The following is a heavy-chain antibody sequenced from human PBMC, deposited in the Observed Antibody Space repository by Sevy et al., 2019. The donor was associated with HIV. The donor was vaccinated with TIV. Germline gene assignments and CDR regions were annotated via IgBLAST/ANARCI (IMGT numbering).Heavy chain of an antibody. Sequence: ASVKVSCKASGFTFTSSAVQWVRQARGQRLEWIGWIVVGSGNTNYPQKFQERVTITRDMSTSTAYMELSSLRSEDTAVYYCAADTRLYGMDVWGQGTTVTVSS. J-gene: IGHJ6*02. V-gene: IGHV1-58*01. CDR3: AADTRLYGMDV. CDR1: GFTFTSSA. CDR2: IVVGSGNT.